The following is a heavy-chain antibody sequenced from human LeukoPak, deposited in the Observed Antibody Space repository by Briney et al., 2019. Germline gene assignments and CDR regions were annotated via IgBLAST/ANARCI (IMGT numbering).Heavy chain of an antibody. CDR3: ARDRLHYGDYVGYYYYYGMDV. J-gene: IGHJ6*02. Sequence: GASVKVSCKASGGTFSSYAISWVRQAPGQGLEWMGRIIPILGIANYAQKFQGRVTITADKSTSTAYMELSSLRSEDTAVYYCARDRLHYGDYVGYYYYYGMDVWGQGTTVTVSS. CDR1: GGTFSSYA. CDR2: IIPILGIA. V-gene: IGHV1-69*04. D-gene: IGHD4-17*01.